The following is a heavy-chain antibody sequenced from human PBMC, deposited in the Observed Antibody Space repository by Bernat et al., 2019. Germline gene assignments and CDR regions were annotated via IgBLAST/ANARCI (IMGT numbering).Heavy chain of an antibody. CDR3: ERDHDCSGGSCYSFQH. V-gene: IGHV3-30*04. J-gene: IGHJ1*01. CDR1: GFTFSSYA. CDR2: ISYDGSNK. D-gene: IGHD2-15*01. Sequence: QVQLVESGGGVVQPGRSLRLSCAASGFTFSSYAMHWVRQAPGKGLEWVAVISYDGSNKYYADSVKGRFTISRDNSKNTLYLQMNSLRAEDTAVYYCERDHDCSGGSCYSFQHWGQGTLVTVSS.